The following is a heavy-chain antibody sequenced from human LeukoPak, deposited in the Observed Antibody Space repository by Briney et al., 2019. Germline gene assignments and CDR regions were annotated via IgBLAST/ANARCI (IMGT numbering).Heavy chain of an antibody. V-gene: IGHV3-30*18. J-gene: IGHJ4*02. CDR1: GFTFSSYG. D-gene: IGHD3-10*01. Sequence: SGGSLRLSCAASGFTFSSYGMHWVRQAPGKGLEWVAVISYDGSNKYYADSVKGRFTISRDNSKNTLYLQMNSLRAEDTAVYYCAKDAAFTMVRGVLGYWGQGTLVTVSS. CDR2: ISYDGSNK. CDR3: AKDAAFTMVRGVLGY.